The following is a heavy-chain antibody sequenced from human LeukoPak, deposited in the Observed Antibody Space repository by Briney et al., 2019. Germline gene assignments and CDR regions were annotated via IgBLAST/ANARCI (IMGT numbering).Heavy chain of an antibody. Sequence: PGGSLRLSCAASGFTFSSYGMHWVRQAPGKGLEWVAFIRYDGTNKYYADAVKGRFAISRDNSKNTLYLQMNSLRAEDTAVYYCARDGERFWTYFQHWGQGTLVTVSS. CDR2: IRYDGTNK. D-gene: IGHD3/OR15-3a*01. CDR3: ARDGERFWTYFQH. V-gene: IGHV3-30*02. J-gene: IGHJ1*01. CDR1: GFTFSSYG.